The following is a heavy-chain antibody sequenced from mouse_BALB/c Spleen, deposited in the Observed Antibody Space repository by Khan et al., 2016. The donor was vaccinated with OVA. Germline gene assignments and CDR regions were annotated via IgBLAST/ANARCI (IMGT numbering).Heavy chain of an antibody. CDR2: ISSGGDYT. CDR3: ADHVTGSFAY. V-gene: IGHV5-6*01. CDR1: GFTFSSYS. J-gene: IGHJ3*01. Sequence: EVHLVESGGDLVKPGGSLKLSCGASGFTFSSYSMSWVRQTPDKRLEWVASISSGGDYTYYPDSVTGRFTISRDNAKNTLYLQMSDLKSEDTAMYYCADHVTGSFAYWGQGTLVTVSA. D-gene: IGHD4-1*01.